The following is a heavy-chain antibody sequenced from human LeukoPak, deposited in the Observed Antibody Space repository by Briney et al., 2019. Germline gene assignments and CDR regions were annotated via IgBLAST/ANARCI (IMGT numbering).Heavy chain of an antibody. CDR2: IYHSGST. Sequence: SQTLSLTCAVSGGSISSGGYSWSWIRQPPGKGLEWIGYIYHSGSTYYNPSLKSRVTISVDTSKNQFSLKLSSVTAADTAVYYCAREGSSRAFDYWGQGTLVTVSS. D-gene: IGHD3-10*01. J-gene: IGHJ4*02. V-gene: IGHV4-30-2*05. CDR3: AREGSSRAFDY. CDR1: GGSISSGGYS.